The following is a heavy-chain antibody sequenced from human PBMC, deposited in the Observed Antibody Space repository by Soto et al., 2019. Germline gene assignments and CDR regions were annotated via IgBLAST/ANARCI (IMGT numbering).Heavy chain of an antibody. CDR2: TNAGNGNT. J-gene: IGHJ5*02. CDR3: ARDRTRSSAFGGFDP. D-gene: IGHD3-10*01. CDR1: GYTFTSYA. V-gene: IGHV1-3*01. Sequence: ASVKVSCKASGYTFTSYAMHWVRQAPGQRLEWMGWTNAGNGNTKYSQKFQGRVTITRDTSASTAYMELSSLRSEDTAVYYCARDRTRSSAFGGFDPWGQGTLVTVSS.